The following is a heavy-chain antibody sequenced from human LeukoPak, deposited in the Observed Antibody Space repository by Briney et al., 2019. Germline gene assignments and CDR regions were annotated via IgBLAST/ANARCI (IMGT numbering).Heavy chain of an antibody. CDR3: AKVGDLLWFGELLSAPYYFDY. CDR2: ISGSGGST. V-gene: IGHV3-23*01. D-gene: IGHD3-10*01. Sequence: GGSLRLSCAASGFTFSSYAMSWVRQAPGKGLEWVSAISGSGGSTYYADSVKGRFTISRDNSKNTLYLQMNSLRAEDTAVYYCAKVGDLLWFGELLSAPYYFDYWGQGTLVTVSS. J-gene: IGHJ4*02. CDR1: GFTFSSYA.